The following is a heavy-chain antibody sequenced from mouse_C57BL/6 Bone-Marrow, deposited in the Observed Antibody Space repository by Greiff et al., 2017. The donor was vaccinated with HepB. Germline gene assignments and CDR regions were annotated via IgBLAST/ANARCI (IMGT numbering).Heavy chain of an antibody. CDR2: IDPNSGGT. CDR1: GYTFTSYW. CDR3: ARGGYNFFFAY. D-gene: IGHD3-1*01. Sequence: QVQLQQPGAELVKPGASVKLSCKASGYTFTSYWMHWVKQRPGRGLEWIGGIDPNSGGTKYNEKFKSKATLTVDKPSSTAYMQLSSLTSEDSAVYYCARGGYNFFFAYWGQGTLVTVSA. J-gene: IGHJ3*01. V-gene: IGHV1-72*01.